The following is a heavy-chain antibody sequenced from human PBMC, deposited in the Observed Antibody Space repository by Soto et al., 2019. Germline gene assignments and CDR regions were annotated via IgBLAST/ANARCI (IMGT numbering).Heavy chain of an antibody. V-gene: IGHV1-2*04. CDR2: INPNSGGT. J-gene: IGHJ5*02. CDR3: VREGLYENWFDP. D-gene: IGHD3-16*01. CDR1: GHTFTGYY. Sequence: QVQLVQSGAEVKKPGASVKVSCKASGHTFTGYYMHWVRQAPGQGLEWMGWINPNSGGTNYAQKFQGWVTMTRDTSINTAYMELSRLRSDDTAVYYCVREGLYENWFDPWGQGTLVTVSS.